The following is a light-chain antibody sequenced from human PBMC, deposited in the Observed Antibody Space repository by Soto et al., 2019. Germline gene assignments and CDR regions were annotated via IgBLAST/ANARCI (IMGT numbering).Light chain of an antibody. J-gene: IGKJ1*01. CDR1: QSVRSS. CDR3: QQYGSSPRT. Sequence: EIVMTQSPGTLSVSPGERATLFCRASQSVRSSLAWYQQKPGQAPRLFIYDASTRATGIPARFSGSGSGTDFTLTISRLEPEDFAVYYCQQYGSSPRTFGQGTKVDI. CDR2: DAS. V-gene: IGKV3-20*01.